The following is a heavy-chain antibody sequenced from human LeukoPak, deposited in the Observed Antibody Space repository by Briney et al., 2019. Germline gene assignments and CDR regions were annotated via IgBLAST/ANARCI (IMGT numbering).Heavy chain of an antibody. J-gene: IGHJ4*02. CDR2: IFDSGST. CDR3: ASSIVATITSFDY. Sequence: SETLSLTCTVSGGSISSYYWSWIRQPPGKGLEWIGYIFDSGSTNYNPSLKGRVTMSVDTSKNQFSLTLSSVTAADTAVYYCASSIVATITSFDYWGQGTLVTVSS. CDR1: GGSISSYY. D-gene: IGHD5-12*01. V-gene: IGHV4-59*08.